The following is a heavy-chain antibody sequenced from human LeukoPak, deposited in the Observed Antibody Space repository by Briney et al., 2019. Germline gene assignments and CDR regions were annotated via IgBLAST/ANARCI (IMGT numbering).Heavy chain of an antibody. D-gene: IGHD2-15*01. CDR3: AKPLGYCSGGSCNDDY. CDR2: IRDDGSNN. CDR1: GFTFSTYG. Sequence: GGSLRLSCAASGFTFSTYGMHWVRQAPGKGLEWVAFIRDDGSNNNYADSVKGRFTISRDNSKNTLYLQMNSLRAEDTAVYYCAKPLGYCSGGSCNDDYWGQGTLVTVSS. V-gene: IGHV3-30*02. J-gene: IGHJ4*02.